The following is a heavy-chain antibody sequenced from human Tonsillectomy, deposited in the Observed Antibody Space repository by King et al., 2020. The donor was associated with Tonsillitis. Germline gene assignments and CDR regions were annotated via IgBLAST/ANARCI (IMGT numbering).Heavy chain of an antibody. Sequence: QLVQSGPEVKKPGPSVKVSCKASGFTFTSSAMLWVRQARGQRLEWIGWIVVGSGNTNYAQKFQERVTITRDMSTSTAYMELSSLRSEDSAVYYCASDPYCSGGSCYSWFDPWGQGTLVTVSS. CDR1: GFTFTSSA. V-gene: IGHV1-58*02. D-gene: IGHD2-15*01. CDR2: IVVGSGNT. J-gene: IGHJ5*02. CDR3: ASDPYCSGGSCYSWFDP.